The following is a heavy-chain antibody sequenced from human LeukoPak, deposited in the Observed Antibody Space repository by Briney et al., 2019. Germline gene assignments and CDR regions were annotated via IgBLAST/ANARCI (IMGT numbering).Heavy chain of an antibody. D-gene: IGHD3-3*01. V-gene: IGHV3-23*01. J-gene: IGHJ4*02. CDR2: ISGSGGST. CDR1: GFTFSSYA. Sequence: PGRSLRLSCAASGFTFSSYAMSSVRQAPGKGLEWVSAISGSGGSTYYADSVKGRFTISRDNSKNTLYLQMNSLRAEDTAVYYCATEHYDFWSGYSYYFDYWGQGTLVTVSS. CDR3: ATEHYDFWSGYSYYFDY.